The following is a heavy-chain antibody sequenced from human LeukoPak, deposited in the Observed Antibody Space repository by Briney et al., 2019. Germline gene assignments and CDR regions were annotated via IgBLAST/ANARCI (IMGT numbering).Heavy chain of an antibody. CDR2: ISSSSSYI. CDR1: GFTFSSYS. D-gene: IGHD3-9*01. V-gene: IGHV3-21*01. CDR3: ARESRGYDILTGKYHRGYYSYYMDV. J-gene: IGHJ6*03. Sequence: GGSLRLSCAASGFTFSSYSMNWVRQAPGKGLEWVSSISSSSSYIYYADSVKGRFTISRDNAKNSLYLQMNSLRAEDTAVYYCARESRGYDILTGKYHRGYYSYYMDVWGKGTTVTVSS.